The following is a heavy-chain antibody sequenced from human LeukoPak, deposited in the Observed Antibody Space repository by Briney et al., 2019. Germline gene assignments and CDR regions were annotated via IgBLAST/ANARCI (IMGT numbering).Heavy chain of an antibody. V-gene: IGHV3-7*01. CDR1: GFTFSGYW. D-gene: IGHD3-16*01. CDR2: IKQDGSEK. CDR3: ANHRWGYGMDV. Sequence: GGSLRLSCAASGFTFSGYWINWVRQAPGKGLEWVAKIKQDGSEKYYVDSVKGRFTISRDNAKNSLYLQMNSLRAEDTAVYYCANHRWGYGMDVWGQGTTVTVSS. J-gene: IGHJ6*02.